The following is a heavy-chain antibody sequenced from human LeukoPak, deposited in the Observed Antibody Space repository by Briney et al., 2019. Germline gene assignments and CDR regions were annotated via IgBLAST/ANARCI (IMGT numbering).Heavy chain of an antibody. CDR1: GFTFSTYW. J-gene: IGHJ4*02. D-gene: IGHD3-22*01. CDR2: TNNDGSST. V-gene: IGHV3-74*01. Sequence: GGSLRLSCAASGFTFSTYWMHWVRQAPGKGRVWVSRTNNDGSSTVYADSVKGRFTISRDNAKNTLYLQMNSLRAEDTAVYYCARDLFYDSSGYYASDSWGQGTLVTVSS. CDR3: ARDLFYDSSGYYASDS.